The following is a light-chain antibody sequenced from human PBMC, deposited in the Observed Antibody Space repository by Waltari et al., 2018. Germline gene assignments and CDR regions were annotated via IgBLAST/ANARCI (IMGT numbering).Light chain of an antibody. CDR3: QSYDSSLSGPRV. CDR1: SSNIGAGYD. Sequence: QSVLTQPPSVSGAPGQRVTISCTGSSSNIGAGYDVHWYQQLPGTAPKLLIYGHSRRPSGVPDRVAGSESGTSASLAITGLQAEDEADYYCQSYDSSLSGPRVFGGGTKLTVL. J-gene: IGLJ3*02. CDR2: GHS. V-gene: IGLV1-40*01.